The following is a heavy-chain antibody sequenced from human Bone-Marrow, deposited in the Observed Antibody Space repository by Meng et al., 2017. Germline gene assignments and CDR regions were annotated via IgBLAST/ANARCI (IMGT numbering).Heavy chain of an antibody. CDR1: GFTFSNYA. CDR2: ISGSGGST. CDR3: AKGSYGDYFDY. Sequence: GESLKISCAASGFTFSNYAMSWVRQAPGKGLEWVSAISGSGGSTFYADSVKGRFTISRDNSKNTLYLQMNSLRAEDTAVYYCAKGSYGDYFDYWGQGTLVTVYS. V-gene: IGHV3-23*01. J-gene: IGHJ4*02. D-gene: IGHD4-17*01.